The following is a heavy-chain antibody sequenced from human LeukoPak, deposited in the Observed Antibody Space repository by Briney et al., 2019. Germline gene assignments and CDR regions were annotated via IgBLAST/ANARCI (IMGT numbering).Heavy chain of an antibody. J-gene: IGHJ4*02. V-gene: IGHV3-7*01. CDR1: GFTFSSYG. CDR2: IKQDGSEK. D-gene: IGHD6-25*01. Sequence: GGSLRLSCAASGFTFSSYGMSWVRQAPGKGLEWVANIKQDGSEKYYVDSVKGRFTISRDNAKNSLYLQMNSLRAEDTAVYYCARKTGEQRPRFDYWGQGTLVTVSS. CDR3: ARKTGEQRPRFDY.